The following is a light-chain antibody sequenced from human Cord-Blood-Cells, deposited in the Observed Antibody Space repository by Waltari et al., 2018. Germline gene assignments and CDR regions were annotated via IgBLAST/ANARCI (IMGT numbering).Light chain of an antibody. CDR3: SSYAGSNNLV. Sequence: QSALTQTPSASGSPGQSVTISCTRTTSDVGGDNYVSWYQRHPGKAPKLVIYEVSKRPAGVPYGCAGSKSGTTASLTVSGLQAEDEADDYGSSYAGSNNLVVGGGTKLTVL. V-gene: IGLV2-8*01. J-gene: IGLJ2*01. CDR1: TSDVGGDNY. CDR2: EVS.